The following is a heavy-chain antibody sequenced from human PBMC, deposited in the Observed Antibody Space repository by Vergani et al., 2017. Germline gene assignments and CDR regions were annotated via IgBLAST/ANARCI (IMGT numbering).Heavy chain of an antibody. CDR2: IYYSGGT. V-gene: IGHV4-31*03. J-gene: IGHJ6*02. CDR3: ARDRIVVETKYYYGMDV. CDR1: GGSISSGGYY. Sequence: QVQLQESGPGLVKPSQTLSLTCTVSGGSISSGGYYWSWIRQHPGKGLEWIGYIYYSGGTYYHPSLKSRVTVSVDTAKNQFSLKLSSVPAADTAVYYCARDRIVVETKYYYGMDVWGQGTTVTVSS. D-gene: IGHD3-22*01.